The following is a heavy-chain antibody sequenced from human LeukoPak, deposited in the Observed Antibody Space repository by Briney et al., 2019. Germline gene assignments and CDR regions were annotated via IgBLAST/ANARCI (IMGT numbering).Heavy chain of an antibody. CDR1: GYTFTSYY. CDR3: ARSIEMATITFDY. CDR2: INPSSGST. J-gene: IGHJ4*02. Sequence: ASVKVSCKASGYTFTSYYMHWVRQAPGQGLEWMGIINPSSGSTSYAQKFQGRVAMTRDTSTSTVYMELSSLRSEDTAVYYCARSIEMATITFDYWGQGTLVTVSS. V-gene: IGHV1-46*01. D-gene: IGHD5-24*01.